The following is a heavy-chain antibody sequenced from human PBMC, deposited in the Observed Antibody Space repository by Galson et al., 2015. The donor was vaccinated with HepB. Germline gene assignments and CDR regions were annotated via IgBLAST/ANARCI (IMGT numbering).Heavy chain of an antibody. CDR2: ISFDGSNR. V-gene: IGHV3-30*18. D-gene: IGHD3-10*01. J-gene: IGHJ6*02. Sequence: LRLSCAASGFTFSSFGMHWVRQAPGKGLEWVALISFDGSNRYYGDSVKGRFTISRDNSKNTLYLQMNSLRAEDTALYYCVQGPKMVLWFGVYDGLDVWGQGTTVTVSS. CDR1: GFTFSSFG. CDR3: VQGPKMVLWFGVYDGLDV.